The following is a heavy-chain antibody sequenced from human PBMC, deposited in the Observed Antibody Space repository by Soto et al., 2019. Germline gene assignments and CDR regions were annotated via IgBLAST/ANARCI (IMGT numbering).Heavy chain of an antibody. J-gene: IGHJ4*02. D-gene: IGHD2-2*01. V-gene: IGHV3-30-3*01. CDR1: GFTFSSYA. CDR3: APRAVVSAAEADY. CDR2: ISYDGSSR. Sequence: GSLRLSCAVSGFTFSSYAMHWVRQAPGKGLEWVAVISYDGSSRNYADSVKGRFTISRDNSKNTLYLQMNSLRAEDTAVYYCAPRAVVSAAEADYWGQGALVTVSS.